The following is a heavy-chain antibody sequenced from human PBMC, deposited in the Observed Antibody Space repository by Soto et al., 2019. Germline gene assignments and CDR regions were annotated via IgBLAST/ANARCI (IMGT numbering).Heavy chain of an antibody. V-gene: IGHV3-11*04. CDR2: ISSSVTTI. Sequence: GGSLRLSCAASGFTFSDYYISWIRQAPGKGLEWVSYISSSVTTIYHAESVKGRFTISRDNAKNSLFLQMNSLRAEDTAVYYCAREIFYWGQGTLVTVSS. CDR3: AREIFY. D-gene: IGHD3-3*01. J-gene: IGHJ4*02. CDR1: GFTFSDYY.